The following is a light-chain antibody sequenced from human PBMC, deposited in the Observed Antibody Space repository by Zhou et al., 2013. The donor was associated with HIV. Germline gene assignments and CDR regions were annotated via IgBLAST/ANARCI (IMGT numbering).Light chain of an antibody. V-gene: IGKV3-15*01. J-gene: IGKJ2*01. CDR1: QSVDSD. CDR2: RAS. Sequence: EIVVTQSPATLSVSPGERVTLSCRASQSVDSDLAWYQQKPGQAPRLLIYRASTRATGIPARFSGSGSGTEFTLTISRLEPEDFAVYYCQQYGSSGNTFGQGTKLEIK. CDR3: QQYGSSGNT.